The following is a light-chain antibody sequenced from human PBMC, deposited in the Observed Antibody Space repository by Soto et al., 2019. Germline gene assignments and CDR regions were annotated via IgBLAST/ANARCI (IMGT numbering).Light chain of an antibody. V-gene: IGKV1-5*01. Sequence: DIPMTPSPSTLSAYVGDSVTLTCRASQSITNWVAWYQQKPGKAPKLLIYDASNLESGVPSRFSGGGSGTDFTLTVSSLQPDDFATYYCQQYNNYSPTFGQGTKVEV. CDR2: DAS. CDR1: QSITNW. J-gene: IGKJ1*01. CDR3: QQYNNYSPT.